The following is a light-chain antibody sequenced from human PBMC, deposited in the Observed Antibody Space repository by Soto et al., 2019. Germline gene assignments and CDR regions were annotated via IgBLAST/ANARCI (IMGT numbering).Light chain of an antibody. CDR3: AAWDDSLSALV. Sequence: QSALTQPASVSGSPGQSITISCTGTSSDVGSYNLVSWYQQHPGKAPKLMIYVVSKRPSGVSNRFSGSKSGTSASLAISGLRSEDEADYYCAAWDDSLSALVFGGGTKLTVL. CDR2: VVS. CDR1: SSDVGSYNL. J-gene: IGLJ2*01. V-gene: IGLV2-14*02.